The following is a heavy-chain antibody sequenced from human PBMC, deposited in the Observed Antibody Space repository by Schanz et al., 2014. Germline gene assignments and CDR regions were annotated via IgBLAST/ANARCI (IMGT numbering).Heavy chain of an antibody. D-gene: IGHD6-6*01. V-gene: IGHV3-11*01. J-gene: IGHJ6*02. CDR3: AKIWKGHPIEVRPGWSDGMDV. CDR2: ISRDGTTS. CDR1: GFIFNDYY. Sequence: QVQLVESGGGLVKPGGSLRLSCAASGFIFNDYYMNWIRQAPGKGLEWLSYISRDGTTSYYADSVKGRFTISRDNAKNSLYLEMTSLRGEDTAVYYCAKIWKGHPIEVRPGWSDGMDVWGQGTTVTVSS.